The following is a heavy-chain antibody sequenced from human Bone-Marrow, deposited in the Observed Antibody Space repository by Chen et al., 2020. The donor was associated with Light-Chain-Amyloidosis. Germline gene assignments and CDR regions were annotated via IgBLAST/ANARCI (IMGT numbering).Heavy chain of an antibody. CDR2: IYSGGFT. Sequence: EVQLVETGGGLIQPGGSLRLSCAVSGFTVTGNYMGWVRQAPGKGLEWVSVIYSGGFTYYADSVEGRFTISRDHSKNTLFLQINSLRADDTAVYYCATLDTYGYYFDAWGQGTLVTVSS. CDR1: GFTVTGNY. J-gene: IGHJ4*02. CDR3: ATLDTYGYYFDA. D-gene: IGHD3-10*01. V-gene: IGHV3-53*02.